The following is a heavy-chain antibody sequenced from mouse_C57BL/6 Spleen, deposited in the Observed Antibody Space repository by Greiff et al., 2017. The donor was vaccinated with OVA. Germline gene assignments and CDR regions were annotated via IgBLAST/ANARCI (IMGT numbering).Heavy chain of an antibody. CDR2: IYPGSGST. CDR1: GYTFTSYW. V-gene: IGHV1-55*01. D-gene: IGHD6-1*01. Sequence: QVQLQQPGAELVKPGASVKMSCKASGYTFTSYWITWVQPRPGQGLEWIGDIYPGSGSTTYNEKFKSKATLTVDTSSSTAYMQLSSLTSEDSAVYYCALSLSWFADWGQGTLVTVSA. J-gene: IGHJ3*01. CDR3: ALSLSWFAD.